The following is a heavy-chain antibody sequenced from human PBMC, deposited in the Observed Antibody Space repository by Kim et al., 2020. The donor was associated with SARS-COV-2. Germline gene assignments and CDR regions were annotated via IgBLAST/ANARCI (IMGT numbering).Heavy chain of an antibody. Sequence: GGSLRLSCAASGLTFSNYWMNWVRQAPGKGLEWVANMNQDGSVKRYVDSVKGRFTISRDNAKNSLYLQMNTLGAEDTALYYCTTGTTYWGQGALVTVSS. J-gene: IGHJ4*02. CDR1: GLTFSNYW. V-gene: IGHV3-7*05. CDR2: MNQDGSVK. CDR3: TTGTTY.